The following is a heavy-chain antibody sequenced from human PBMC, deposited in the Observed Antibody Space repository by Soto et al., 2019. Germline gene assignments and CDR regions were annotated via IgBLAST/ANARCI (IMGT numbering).Heavy chain of an antibody. D-gene: IGHD6-19*01. Sequence: ASVKVSCKAFGYTFTGYATHWVRQAPGQRLEWMGWINAGNGNTKYSQKFQGRVTIARDTSASTAYMELSSLRSEDTAVYYCARAVAVAADFDYWGQGTLVTVSS. CDR1: GYTFTGYA. CDR3: ARAVAVAADFDY. J-gene: IGHJ4*02. CDR2: INAGNGNT. V-gene: IGHV1-3*01.